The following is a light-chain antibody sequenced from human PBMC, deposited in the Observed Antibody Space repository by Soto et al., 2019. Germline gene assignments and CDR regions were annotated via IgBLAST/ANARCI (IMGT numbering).Light chain of an antibody. CDR3: ASYLTTSPLEV. CDR1: SSDVDGYNY. J-gene: IGLJ1*01. Sequence: QSALTQPASVSGSPGQSITISCTGTSSDVDGYNYVSWYQYHPGKAPKLMIYDVNNRPSGVSNRFSGSKSGNTASLTISGLQAADEADYYCASYLTTSPLEVFGTGTKLTVL. CDR2: DVN. V-gene: IGLV2-14*01.